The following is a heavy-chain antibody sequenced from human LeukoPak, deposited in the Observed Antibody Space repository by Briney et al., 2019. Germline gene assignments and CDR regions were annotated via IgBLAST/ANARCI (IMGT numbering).Heavy chain of an antibody. CDR2: IWYDGSNK. CDR3: ARGDYYDSSGYSQYYQH. V-gene: IGHV3-33*01. CDR1: GFTFSNYG. D-gene: IGHD3-22*01. J-gene: IGHJ1*01. Sequence: GGSLRLSCAASGFTFSNYGMHWVRQAPGKGLEWVAVIWYDGSNKYYADSVKGRFTISRDNSKNTLYLQMNSLRAEDTAVYYCARGDYYDSSGYSQYYQHWGQGTLVTVSS.